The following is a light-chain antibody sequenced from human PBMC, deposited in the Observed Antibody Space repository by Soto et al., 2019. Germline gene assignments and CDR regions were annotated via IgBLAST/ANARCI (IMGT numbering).Light chain of an antibody. CDR1: QSISSSY. J-gene: IGKJ1*01. CDR3: QQYDNSPWT. Sequence: ESVLTQSPGTLSLSPGERATLSCRASQSISSSYLAWYQQKPGQAPRLLIYGASIRATGIPDRFSGSGSGTDFTLTISRLEPEDFAVYYCQQYDNSPWTLAQGTKVDIK. CDR2: GAS. V-gene: IGKV3-20*01.